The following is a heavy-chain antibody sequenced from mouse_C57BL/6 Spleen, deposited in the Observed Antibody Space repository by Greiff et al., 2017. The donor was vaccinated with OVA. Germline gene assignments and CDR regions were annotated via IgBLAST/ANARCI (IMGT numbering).Heavy chain of an antibody. CDR3: ARIYYGGAMDY. V-gene: IGHV1-69*01. CDR1: GYTFTSYW. J-gene: IGHJ4*01. CDR2: IDPSDSYT. D-gene: IGHD2-13*01. Sequence: QVQLQQPGAELVMPGASVKLSCKASGYTFTSYWMHWVKQRPGQGLEWIGEIDPSDSYTNYNQKFKGKSTLTVDKSSSTAYMQLSSLTSEDSAVYYCARIYYGGAMDYWGQGTSVTVSS.